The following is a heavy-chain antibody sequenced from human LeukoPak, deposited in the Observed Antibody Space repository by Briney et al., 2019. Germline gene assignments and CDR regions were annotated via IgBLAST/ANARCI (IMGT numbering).Heavy chain of an antibody. Sequence: SETLSLTCTVSGGSISRYYWSWIRQPAGKGLEWIGRIYTSGSTNYNPSLKSRVTMSVDTSKNQFSLKLSSVTAADTAVYYCARDRGDSSLSPFDYWGQGTLVTVSS. J-gene: IGHJ4*02. V-gene: IGHV4-4*07. CDR3: ARDRGDSSLSPFDY. D-gene: IGHD6-6*01. CDR2: IYTSGST. CDR1: GGSISRYY.